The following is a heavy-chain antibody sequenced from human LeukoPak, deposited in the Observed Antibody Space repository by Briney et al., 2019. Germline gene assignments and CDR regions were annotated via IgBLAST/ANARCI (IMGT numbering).Heavy chain of an antibody. Sequence: SETLSLTCAVYGGSFSGYYWGWIRQSPGKGLEWLGEISHSGSTNYNPSLQSRVTILIDTSKNQFSLKLTSVTAADTAVYYCARGAEIVGATRCWGQGTLVTVSS. CDR3: ARGAEIVGATRC. CDR1: GGSFSGYY. V-gene: IGHV4-34*01. D-gene: IGHD1-26*01. CDR2: ISHSGST. J-gene: IGHJ4*02.